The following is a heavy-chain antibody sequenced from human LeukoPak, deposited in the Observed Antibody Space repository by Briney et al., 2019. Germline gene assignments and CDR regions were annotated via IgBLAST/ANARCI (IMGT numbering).Heavy chain of an antibody. CDR2: INPNSGGT. CDR3: ARSYCSSTSCYHHDAFDI. J-gene: IGHJ3*02. CDR1: GYTFTGYY. D-gene: IGHD2-2*01. V-gene: IGHV1-2*02. Sequence: ASVKVSCKASGYTFTGYYMHWVRQAPGQGLEWMGWINPNSGGTNYAQKFQGRVTMTRDTSISTAYMELSRLRSDDTAVYYCARSYCSSTSCYHHDAFDIWGQGTMVTVSS.